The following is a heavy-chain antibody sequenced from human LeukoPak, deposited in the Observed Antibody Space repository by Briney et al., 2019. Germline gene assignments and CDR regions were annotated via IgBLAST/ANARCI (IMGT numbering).Heavy chain of an antibody. D-gene: IGHD6-25*01. CDR1: GGSLSNYH. CDR3: ARGGGSFDC. Sequence: PSETLSLTCTVSGGSLSNYHWSWIRQPPGKGLEWIGYIYYSGNTNYNPSLKSRVTISVDTSKNQFSLEMSSVTAADTAVYYCARGGGSFDCWGQGTLVTVSS. V-gene: IGHV4-59*01. CDR2: IYYSGNT. J-gene: IGHJ4*02.